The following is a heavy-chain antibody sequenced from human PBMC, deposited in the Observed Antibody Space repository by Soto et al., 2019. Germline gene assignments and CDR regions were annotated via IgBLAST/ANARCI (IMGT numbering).Heavy chain of an antibody. CDR2: IWYDGSNK. V-gene: IGHV3-33*01. J-gene: IGHJ3*02. CDR1: GFTFSSYG. Sequence: QVQLVESGGGVVQPGRSLRLSCAASGFTFSSYGMHWVRQAPGKGLEWVAVIWYDGSNKYYADSVKGRFTISRDNSKNTLYLQMNSLRAEETAVYYCARDSTLSGLGREEHQNAFDIWGQGTMVTVSS. D-gene: IGHD3-10*01. CDR3: ARDSTLSGLGREEHQNAFDI.